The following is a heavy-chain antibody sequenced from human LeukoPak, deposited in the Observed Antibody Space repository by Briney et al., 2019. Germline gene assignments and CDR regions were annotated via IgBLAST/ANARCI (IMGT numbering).Heavy chain of an antibody. J-gene: IGHJ4*02. D-gene: IGHD3-3*01. CDR2: ISSSSSYI. CDR3: ARADLVLRFLEWLVDY. CDR1: GFPFSSYS. Sequence: GGSLRLSCAASGFPFSSYSMNWVRQAPGKGLEWVSSISSSSSYIYYADSVKGRFTISRDNAKNSLYLQMNSLRAEDTAVYYCARADLVLRFLEWLVDYWGQGTLVTVSS. V-gene: IGHV3-21*01.